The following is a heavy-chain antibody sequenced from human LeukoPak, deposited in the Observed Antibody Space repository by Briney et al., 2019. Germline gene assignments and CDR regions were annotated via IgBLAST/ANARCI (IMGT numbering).Heavy chain of an antibody. CDR1: GYTFTGYY. CDR2: INPNSCGT. Sequence: GASVKVSCMASGYTFTGYYMHWVRQAPGQGLEWMGWINPNSCGTNYAQKFPGRVTMTRETSIRTAYMRLRRLRSDDTAVYYCAREGPNSSSWYRYTRFDPWGQGTLVTVSS. D-gene: IGHD6-13*01. CDR3: AREGPNSSSWYRYTRFDP. J-gene: IGHJ5*02. V-gene: IGHV1-2*02.